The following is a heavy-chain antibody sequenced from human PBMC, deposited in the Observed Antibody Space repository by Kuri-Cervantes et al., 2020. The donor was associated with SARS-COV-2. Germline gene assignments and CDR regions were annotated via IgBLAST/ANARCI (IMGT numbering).Heavy chain of an antibody. CDR2: IYYSGST. CDR3: ARDFEYSSSVS. Sequence: SETLSLTCTVSGGSISNYYWSWIRQPPGKGLEWIGSIYYSGSTYYNPSLKSRVTISVDTSKNQFSLKLSSVTAADTAVYYCARDFEYSSSVSWGQGTLVTGSS. CDR1: GGSISNYY. J-gene: IGHJ5*02. V-gene: IGHV4-59*12. D-gene: IGHD6-6*01.